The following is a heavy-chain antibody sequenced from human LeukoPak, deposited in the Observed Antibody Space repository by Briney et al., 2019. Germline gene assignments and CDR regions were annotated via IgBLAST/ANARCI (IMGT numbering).Heavy chain of an antibody. J-gene: IGHJ3*02. CDR1: GGSISSSSYY. CDR2: IYYSGST. D-gene: IGHD3-3*01. V-gene: IGHV4-39*07. CDR3: ARGVYYDVWSGYYSGAFDI. Sequence: SETLSLTCTVSGGSISSSSYYWGWIRQPPGKGLEWIGGIYYSGSTYYNPSLKSRVAMSVDTSKNQFSLKLSSVTAADTAVYYCARGVYYDVWSGYYSGAFDIWGQGTMVTVSS.